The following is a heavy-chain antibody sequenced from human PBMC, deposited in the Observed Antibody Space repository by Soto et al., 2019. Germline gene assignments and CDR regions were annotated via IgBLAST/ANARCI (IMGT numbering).Heavy chain of an antibody. CDR2: VSGTGGSA. CDR3: VEEGSGWNSRGSFDF. CDR1: GLTFSNYA. Sequence: DVQLLESGGDLVQPGGSLRLSCAASGLTFSNYAMNWVRQAPGKGLEWVSVVSGTGGSASYADSVKGRFTISRDNSKDTMYLQMNSLRAEDTATYYCVEEGSGWNSRGSFDFWGRGTMVTVSS. V-gene: IGHV3-23*01. J-gene: IGHJ3*01. D-gene: IGHD6-19*01.